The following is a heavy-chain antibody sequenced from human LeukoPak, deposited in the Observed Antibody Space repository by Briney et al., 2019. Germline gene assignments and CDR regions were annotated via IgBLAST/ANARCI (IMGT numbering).Heavy chain of an antibody. D-gene: IGHD3-3*01. Sequence: GGSLRLSCAASGFTFSSYGMHWVRQAPGKGLEWVAVISYDGSNKYYADSVKGRFTISRDNSKNTLYLQMNSLRAEDTAVYYCAKVNDFWSGYNYFDYWGQGILVTVSS. V-gene: IGHV3-30*18. CDR1: GFTFSSYG. CDR3: AKVNDFWSGYNYFDY. J-gene: IGHJ4*02. CDR2: ISYDGSNK.